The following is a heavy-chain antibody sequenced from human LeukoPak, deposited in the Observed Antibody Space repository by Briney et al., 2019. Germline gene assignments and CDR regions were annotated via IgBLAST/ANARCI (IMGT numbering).Heavy chain of an antibody. CDR2: ISAYNGNT. CDR3: ARGIWVRGVIMEDDY. V-gene: IGHV1-18*01. Sequence: ASVKVSCKASGYTFTSYGISWVRQAPGQGLEWMGWISAYNGNTNYAQRLQGRVTMTTDTSTSTAYMELRSLRSDGTAVYYCARGIWVRGVIMEDDYWGQGTLVTVSS. D-gene: IGHD3-10*01. CDR1: GYTFTSYG. J-gene: IGHJ4*02.